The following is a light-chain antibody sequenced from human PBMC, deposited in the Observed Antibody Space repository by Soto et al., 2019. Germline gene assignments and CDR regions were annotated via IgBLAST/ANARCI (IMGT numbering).Light chain of an antibody. Sequence: EIVMTQSPATLSVSPGERATLSCRVSQNITSNLSWYQQKPGQAPRLLIYGASTRATGIPAWFSGSGSGTEFTLTISSLQSEDFAVYYCQQYSYWPRTFGQGTKLEIK. J-gene: IGKJ2*01. CDR1: QNITSN. CDR2: GAS. V-gene: IGKV3-15*01. CDR3: QQYSYWPRT.